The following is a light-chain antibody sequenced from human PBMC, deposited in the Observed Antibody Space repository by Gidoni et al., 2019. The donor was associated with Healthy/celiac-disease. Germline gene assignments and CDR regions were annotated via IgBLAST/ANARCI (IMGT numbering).Light chain of an antibody. CDR2: GNS. CDR3: QSYDSSLSGYV. J-gene: IGLJ1*01. CDR1: SSNIGAGYA. V-gene: IGLV1-40*01. Sequence: QSVLTQPHSVSAAPGQRVTISCTGSSSNIGAGYAVHWYQQLPGTAPKLLIYGNSNRPSGVPDRFSGSKSGTSASLAITGLQAEDEADYYCQSYDSSLSGYVFGTGTKVTVL.